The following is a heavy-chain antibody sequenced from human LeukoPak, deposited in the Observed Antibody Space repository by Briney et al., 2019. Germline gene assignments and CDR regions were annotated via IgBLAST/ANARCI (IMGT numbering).Heavy chain of an antibody. Sequence: GGSLRLSCTVSGFTFSTYAMTWVRQAPGRGLEWVSAFSVTSGNTQYADSLKGRFTIFRDNASNTLFLQINSLRDEDTAVYYCARCQIVGKGTGAFDVWGQGTVVTVSS. CDR3: ARCQIVGKGTGAFDV. V-gene: IGHV3-23*01. CDR2: FSVTSGNT. J-gene: IGHJ3*01. CDR1: GFTFSTYA. D-gene: IGHD3-22*01.